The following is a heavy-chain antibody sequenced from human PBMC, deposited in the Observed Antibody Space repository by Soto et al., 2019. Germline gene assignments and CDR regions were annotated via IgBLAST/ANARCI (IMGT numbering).Heavy chain of an antibody. CDR3: ARDRGSGTYYRLEDAFDI. Sequence: GESLKISCAASGFTFGSYTMNWVRQAPGKGLEWVSSISSSSSYIYYTDSMKGRFTISRDNAKNSLYLQMNSLRAEDTAVYYCARDRGSGTYYRLEDAFDIWGQGTMVT. V-gene: IGHV3-21*01. D-gene: IGHD1-26*01. J-gene: IGHJ3*02. CDR2: ISSSSSYI. CDR1: GFTFGSYT.